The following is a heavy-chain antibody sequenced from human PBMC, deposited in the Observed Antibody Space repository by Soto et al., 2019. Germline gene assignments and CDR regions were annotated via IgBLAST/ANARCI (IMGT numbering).Heavy chain of an antibody. J-gene: IGHJ6*01. CDR2: AHHSGRT. CDR3: AKGRSYYYYYGVDV. CDR1: GGSMTSSNW. Sequence: SETLSLTCTVSGGSMTSSNWWNWVRQSPGKGLEWIGEAHHSGRTNYNPSLKSRVTISVDKSKNHFSLKLSSVTAADTALYYCAKGRSYYYYYGVDVWGQGTTVTVSS. V-gene: IGHV4-4*02.